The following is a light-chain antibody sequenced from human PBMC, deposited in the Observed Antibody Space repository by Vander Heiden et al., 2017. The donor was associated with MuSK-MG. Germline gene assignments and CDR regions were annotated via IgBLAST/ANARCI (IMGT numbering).Light chain of an antibody. V-gene: IGKV1-27*01. CDR3: QKYNSAPFT. CDR2: DAS. J-gene: IGKJ3*01. Sequence: DIQMTQSPSSLSASVGDRVTITCRASQGISNYLAWFQQKPGKVPKLLIYDASTLQSGVPSRFSGSGSGTDFTLTISSLQPEDVSTYYCQKYNSAPFTFDHGSKVDIK. CDR1: QGISNY.